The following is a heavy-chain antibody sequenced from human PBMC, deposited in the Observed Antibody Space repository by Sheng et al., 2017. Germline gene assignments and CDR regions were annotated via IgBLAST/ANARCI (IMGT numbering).Heavy chain of an antibody. V-gene: IGHV3-33*01. J-gene: IGHJ4*02. CDR3: ARDGGATFLGYFDY. CDR2: TWYDGSNK. D-gene: IGHD1-26*01. CDR1: GFTFRSYG. Sequence: QVQLVESGGGVVQPGRSLRLSCAASGFTFRSYGMHWVRQAPGKGLEWVAVTWYDGSNKYYADSVKGRFTISRDNSKNTLFLQMNSLRVEDTAVYYCARDGGATFLGYFDYWGQGTL.